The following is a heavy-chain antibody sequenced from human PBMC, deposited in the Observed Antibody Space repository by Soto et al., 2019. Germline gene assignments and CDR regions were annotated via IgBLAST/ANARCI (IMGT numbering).Heavy chain of an antibody. J-gene: IGHJ4*02. CDR2: ISYDGSNK. V-gene: IGHV3-30-3*01. CDR3: ARSRDIVVVPAAIFCY. D-gene: IGHD2-2*01. Sequence: GGSLRLSCAASGFTFSSYAMHWVRQAPGKGLEWVAFISYDGSNKYYADSVKGRFTISRDNAKNSLYLQMNSLRAEDTAVYYCARSRDIVVVPAAIFCYWGQGTLVTVSS. CDR1: GFTFSSYA.